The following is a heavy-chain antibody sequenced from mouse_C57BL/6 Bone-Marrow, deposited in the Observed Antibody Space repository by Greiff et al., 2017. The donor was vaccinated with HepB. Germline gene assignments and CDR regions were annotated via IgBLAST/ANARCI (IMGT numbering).Heavy chain of an antibody. V-gene: IGHV1-69*01. CDR2: IDPSDSYT. CDR3: ARDYYGSPWYFDY. J-gene: IGHJ2*01. D-gene: IGHD1-1*01. CDR1: GYTFTSYW. Sequence: VQLQQPGAELVMPGASVKLSCKASGYTFTSYWMHWVKQRPGQGLEWIGGIDPSDSYTNYNQKFKGKSTLTVDKSSSTAYMQLSSLTSEDSAVYYCARDYYGSPWYFDYWGQGTTLTVSS.